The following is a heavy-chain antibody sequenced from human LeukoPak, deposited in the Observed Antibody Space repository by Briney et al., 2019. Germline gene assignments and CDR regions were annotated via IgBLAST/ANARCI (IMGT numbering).Heavy chain of an antibody. CDR1: GFTFSSYG. Sequence: GGSLRLSCAASGFTFSSYGMHWVRQAPGKGLEWVAVIWYDGSNKYYADSVKGRFTISRDNSKNTLYLQMNSLGAEDTAVYYCARDRGAFDIWGQGTMVTVSS. D-gene: IGHD5-12*01. V-gene: IGHV3-33*01. J-gene: IGHJ3*02. CDR3: ARDRGAFDI. CDR2: IWYDGSNK.